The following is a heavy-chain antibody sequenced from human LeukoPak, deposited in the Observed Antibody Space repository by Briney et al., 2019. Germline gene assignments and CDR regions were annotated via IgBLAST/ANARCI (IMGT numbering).Heavy chain of an antibody. J-gene: IGHJ4*02. Sequence: GGSLRLSCAASGFTFSDYYMSWIRQAPGKGLEWVSYISSSGSTIYYADSVKGRSTISRDNAKNSLYLQMNSLRAEDTAVYYCARDRSAYYDSFDYWGQGTLVTVSS. V-gene: IGHV3-11*01. CDR2: ISSSGSTI. CDR3: ARDRSAYYDSFDY. CDR1: GFTFSDYY. D-gene: IGHD3-3*01.